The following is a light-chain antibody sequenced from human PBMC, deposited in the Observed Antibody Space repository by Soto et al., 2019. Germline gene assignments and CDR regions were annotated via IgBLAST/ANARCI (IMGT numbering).Light chain of an antibody. CDR3: SSYSDNTSIGV. CDR1: SSDVGAYNY. Sequence: QSVLTQPASVSGSPGKSITISCTGTSSDVGAYNYVSWYQQFPGKAPKLIIYDVNNRPSGVSNRFSGSKSGNTASLTISGLQAEDEGDYHCSSYSDNTSIGVFGGGTKVTVL. V-gene: IGLV2-14*01. J-gene: IGLJ3*02. CDR2: DVN.